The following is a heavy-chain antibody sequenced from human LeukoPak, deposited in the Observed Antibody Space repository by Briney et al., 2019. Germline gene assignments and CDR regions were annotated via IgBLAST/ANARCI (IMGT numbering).Heavy chain of an antibody. CDR1: GYTFTGYY. V-gene: IGHV1-18*04. D-gene: IGHD6-19*01. Sequence: ASVKVSCKASGYTFTGYYMHWVRQAPGQGLEWMGWIRAYNGDTNYAQKFQGRVTMTAERSTNRAYMELRGLTFDDTAVFYCATTTATSGSSLYWGQGTLVNVAS. CDR3: ATTTATSGSSLY. CDR2: IRAYNGDT. J-gene: IGHJ4*02.